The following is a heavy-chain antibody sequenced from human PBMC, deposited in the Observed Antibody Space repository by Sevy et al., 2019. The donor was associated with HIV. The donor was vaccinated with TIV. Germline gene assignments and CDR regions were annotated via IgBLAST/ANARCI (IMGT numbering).Heavy chain of an antibody. CDR2: ISDDGSNK. D-gene: IGHD2-21*02. Sequence: GGSLRLSCAASGFTFSTYGMHWVRQAPGKGLEWVAVISDDGSNKHYSDSLKGRFTISRDNSKNTLYLQMNSLRAEETAVYTCAKAGPPYCGGDCSNNWFDSWGQGTLVTVSS. J-gene: IGHJ5*01. V-gene: IGHV3-30*18. CDR1: GFTFSTYG. CDR3: AKAGPPYCGGDCSNNWFDS.